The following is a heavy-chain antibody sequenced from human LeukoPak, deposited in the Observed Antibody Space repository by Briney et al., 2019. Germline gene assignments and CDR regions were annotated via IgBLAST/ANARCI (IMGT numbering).Heavy chain of an antibody. CDR2: IYTSGST. D-gene: IGHD2-8*01. CDR1: GDSIISNSYY. V-gene: IGHV4-61*02. CDR3: ARDRGYCTNGVCYTDNWFDP. Sequence: PSETLSLTCIVSGDSIISNSYYWSWIRQPAGKGLEWIGRIYTSGSTNYNPSLKSRVTMSVDTSKNQFSLKLRSVTAADTAVYYCARDRGYCTNGVCYTDNWFDPWGQGTLVTVSS. J-gene: IGHJ5*02.